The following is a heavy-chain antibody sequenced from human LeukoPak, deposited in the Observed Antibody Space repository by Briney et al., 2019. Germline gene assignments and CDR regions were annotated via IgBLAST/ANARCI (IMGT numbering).Heavy chain of an antibody. CDR2: IYYSGST. Sequence: SETLSLTCTISGGSISGYYGSWIRQPPGKGLEGIGYIYYSGSTNYNPSLKSRVTISVDTSKNQFSLKLSSVTAADTAVYYCARLGGSGSYYDRTGDYWGQGTLVTVSS. CDR3: ARLGGSGSYYDRTGDY. CDR1: GGSISGYY. D-gene: IGHD3-10*01. V-gene: IGHV4-59*08. J-gene: IGHJ4*02.